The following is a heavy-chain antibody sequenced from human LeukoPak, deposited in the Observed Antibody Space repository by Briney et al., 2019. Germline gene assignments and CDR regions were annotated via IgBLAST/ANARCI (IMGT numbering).Heavy chain of an antibody. V-gene: IGHV3-11*04. CDR1: GFTFSDYY. J-gene: IGHJ3*01. D-gene: IGHD3-3*01. CDR3: ARADFWSGSDAFDV. Sequence: GGSLRLSCAASGFTFSDYYMSWIRQAPGKGLEWVSYINNSGSAIYYADSVKGRFTISRDSAKNSLYLQMNSLRAEDTAVYYCARADFWSGSDAFDVWGQGTMVTVSS. CDR2: INNSGSAI.